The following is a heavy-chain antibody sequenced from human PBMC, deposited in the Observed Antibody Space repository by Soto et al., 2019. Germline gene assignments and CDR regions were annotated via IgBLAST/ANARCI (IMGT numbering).Heavy chain of an antibody. J-gene: IGHJ5*02. Sequence: QVQLVQSGAEVKKPGASVKVSCKASGYTFTSYGISWVRQAPGQGLEWMGWISPYTGNTNYAQKLQGRVTMTNDTATPAYMERRWLGFDDTSVYYGARDSPAYCAVDCSSATWFVPWGQGTPVTVSS. CDR2: ISPYTGNT. V-gene: IGHV1-18*01. CDR1: GYTFTSYG. D-gene: IGHD2-21*02. CDR3: ARDSPAYCAVDCSSATWFVP.